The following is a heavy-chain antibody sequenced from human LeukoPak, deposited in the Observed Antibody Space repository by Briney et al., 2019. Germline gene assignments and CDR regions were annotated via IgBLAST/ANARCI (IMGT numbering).Heavy chain of an antibody. CDR2: IYTSGST. V-gene: IGHV4-4*07. CDR1: GGSISSYY. Sequence: SETLSLTCTVSGGSISSYYWSWIRQPAGKGLEWIGRIYTSGSTNYNPSLKSRVTMSVDTSKNQFSLKLSSVTAADTAVYYCAGLYDSSGYYSFGAFDIWAKGQWSPSLQ. CDR3: AGLYDSSGYYSFGAFDI. J-gene: IGHJ3*02. D-gene: IGHD3-22*01.